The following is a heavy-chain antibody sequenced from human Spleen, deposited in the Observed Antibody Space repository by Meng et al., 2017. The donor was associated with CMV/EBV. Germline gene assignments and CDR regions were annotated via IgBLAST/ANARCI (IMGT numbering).Heavy chain of an antibody. V-gene: IGHV3-30*19. J-gene: IGHJ5*02. CDR2: ISYDGSNK. CDR1: GFTFNNFG. CDR3: AGGRTGINWFDP. Sequence: GGSLRLSCAASGFTFNNFGMHWVRQAPGKGLEWVAVISYDGSNKYYADSVKSRFTISRDNSKNTLYLQMNSLRAEDTAVYYCAGGRTGINWFDPWGQGTLVTVSS. D-gene: IGHD1-1*01.